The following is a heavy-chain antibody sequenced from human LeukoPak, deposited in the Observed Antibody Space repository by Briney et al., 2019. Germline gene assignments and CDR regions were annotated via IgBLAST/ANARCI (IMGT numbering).Heavy chain of an antibody. CDR3: ARVSYHNSGWDY. V-gene: IGHV3-72*01. J-gene: IGHJ4*02. Sequence: GSLRPSCAASGFSLADHYMDWVRQAPGKGLEWVGRSGNKANTYTTQYAASVKGRFTISRDDSKTSLYLQMNSLKVEDTAVYYCARVSYHNSGWDYWGQGTLVIVSS. CDR1: GFSLADHY. D-gene: IGHD6-19*01. CDR2: SGNKANTYTT.